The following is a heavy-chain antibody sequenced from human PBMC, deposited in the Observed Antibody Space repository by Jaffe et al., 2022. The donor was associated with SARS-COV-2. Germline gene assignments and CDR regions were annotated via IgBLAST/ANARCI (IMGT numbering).Heavy chain of an antibody. CDR1: GFTFSTYE. D-gene: IGHD2-2*01. V-gene: IGHV3-48*03. CDR3: AKWGDCSSSSCYAGFVS. CDR2: ISGSGYTT. Sequence: EVQLVESGGGLVQPGGSLRLSCAASGFTFSTYEMNWVRQAPGKGLEYISYISGSGYTTYYADSVKGRFTISRDNTKNSLYLQMNSLRVEDTAIYYCAKWGDCSSSSCYAGFVSWGQGTLVTVSS. J-gene: IGHJ5*01.